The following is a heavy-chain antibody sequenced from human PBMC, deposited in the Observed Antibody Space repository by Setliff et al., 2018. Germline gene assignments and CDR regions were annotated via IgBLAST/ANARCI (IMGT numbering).Heavy chain of an antibody. Sequence: SQTLSLTCAVSGYSISSGYYWGWIRQAPGKGLEWIASIYRSGSTYYNPSLKSRVTISVDTSKNQFPLKLSSVTASDTAVYYCARQLCSSGYCYATTFDYWGQGTLVTVSS. CDR3: ARQLCSSGYCYATTFDY. CDR1: GYSISSGYY. D-gene: IGHD3-22*01. CDR2: IYRSGST. V-gene: IGHV4-38-2*01. J-gene: IGHJ4*02.